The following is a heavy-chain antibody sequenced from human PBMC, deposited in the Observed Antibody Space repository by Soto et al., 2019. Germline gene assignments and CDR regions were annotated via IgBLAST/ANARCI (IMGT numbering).Heavy chain of an antibody. D-gene: IGHD1-1*01. CDR3: ARDAERKYFDY. V-gene: IGHV3-33*01. CDR1: GFTFSSYG. Sequence: QVQLVESGGGVVQPGRSLRLSCAASGFTFSSYGMHWVRQAPGKGLEWVAVIWYDGSNKYYADSVKGRFTISRDNSKNTLYLQMNSLRAEDTDVYYCARDAERKYFDYWGQGTLVTVSS. CDR2: IWYDGSNK. J-gene: IGHJ4*02.